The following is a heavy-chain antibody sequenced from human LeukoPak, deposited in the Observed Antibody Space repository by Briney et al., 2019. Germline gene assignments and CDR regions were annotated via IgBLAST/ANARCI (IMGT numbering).Heavy chain of an antibody. CDR2: IYYSGST. CDR3: ARARDFWSGYFSHYYYYGMDV. Sequence: SETLSLTCTVSGGSLSSYYWSWIRQPPGKGLEWIGYIYYSGSTNYNPSLKSRVTISVDTSKNQFSLKLSSVTAADTAVYYCARARDFWSGYFSHYYYYGMDVWGQGTTVTVSS. D-gene: IGHD3-3*01. J-gene: IGHJ6*02. V-gene: IGHV4-59*01. CDR1: GGSLSSYY.